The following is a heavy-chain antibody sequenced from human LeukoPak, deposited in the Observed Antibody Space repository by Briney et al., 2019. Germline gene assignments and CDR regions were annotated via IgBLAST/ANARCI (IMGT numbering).Heavy chain of an antibody. CDR2: IYYSGST. V-gene: IGHV4-30-4*08. Sequence: PSQTLSLTCTVSGGSISSGDYYWSWIRQPPGKGLEWIGYIYYSGSTYYNPSLKSRVTISVDTSKNQFSLKLSSVTAADTAVYYCARVWMATANDAFDIWGPRTMVTVSS. J-gene: IGHJ3*02. D-gene: IGHD5-24*01. CDR1: GGSISSGDYY. CDR3: ARVWMATANDAFDI.